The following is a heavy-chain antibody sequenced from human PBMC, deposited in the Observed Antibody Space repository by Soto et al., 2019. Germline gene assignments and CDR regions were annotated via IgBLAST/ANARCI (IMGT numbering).Heavy chain of an antibody. Sequence: PGGSLGLSCAASGLTFSSCAMGGVLQAPGKGLEWVSDIIDSGGSTYYADSVKGRFTISRDNSKSTLYLQMNSLRAEDTALYYCAKGRSYYYYYGVDVWGQGTTVTVSS. CDR3: AKGRSYYYYYGVDV. CDR2: IIDSGGST. CDR1: GLTFSSCA. V-gene: IGHV3-23*01. J-gene: IGHJ6*02.